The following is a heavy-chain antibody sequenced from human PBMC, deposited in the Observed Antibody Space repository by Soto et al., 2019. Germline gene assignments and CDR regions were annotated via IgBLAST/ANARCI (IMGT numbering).Heavy chain of an antibody. V-gene: IGHV3-13*05. Sequence: EVQLVESGGGLVQPGGSLRLSCEASGFTFRNYDMHWVRQGTGKGLEWVLGISAAGDPDYADSVEGRFTISRENAQNSFFLQMNSLPVGDTAVYYCARTDRDFYGLDVWGQGTTVIVSS. CDR1: GFTFRNYD. J-gene: IGHJ6*02. CDR3: ARTDRDFYGLDV. CDR2: ISAAGDP.